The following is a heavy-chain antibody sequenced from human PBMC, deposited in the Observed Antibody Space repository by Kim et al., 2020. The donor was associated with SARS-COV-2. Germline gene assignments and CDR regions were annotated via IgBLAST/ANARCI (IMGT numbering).Heavy chain of an antibody. CDR3: AREGSGSYNWLDP. CDR2: INGGNGNT. Sequence: ASVNVSCKASGYTFDTFSLYWLRQAPGQRFEWMGWINGGNGNTRYSQNFQGRVTFTRDTSATTAYMELTSLTFKDTAGYYCAREGSGSYNWLDPWGQGTL. D-gene: IGHD3-10*01. J-gene: IGHJ5*02. CDR1: GYTFDTFS. V-gene: IGHV1-3*01.